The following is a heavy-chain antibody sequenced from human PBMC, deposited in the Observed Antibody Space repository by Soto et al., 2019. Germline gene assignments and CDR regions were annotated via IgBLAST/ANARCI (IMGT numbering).Heavy chain of an antibody. CDR1: GGLISSGCYY. Sequence: TLSPTRTVSGGLISSGCYYWSWIRQHPGEGLEWIGYIYYSGGTYYNPSLKSRVTISVDTSKNQFSLKLNSVTAADTAVCYCASGGGSYFHFCGQGTLVTVSS. D-gene: IGHD2-15*01. V-gene: IGHV4-31*03. CDR3: ASGGGSYFHF. J-gene: IGHJ4*02. CDR2: IYYSGGT.